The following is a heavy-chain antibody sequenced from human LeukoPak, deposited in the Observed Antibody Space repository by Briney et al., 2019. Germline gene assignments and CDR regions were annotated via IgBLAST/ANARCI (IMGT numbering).Heavy chain of an antibody. CDR3: AKAAYILTGYYHFDY. CDR1: GFTFSNYV. Sequence: GGSLRHSCAASGFTFSNYVMHWVRRAPAKGLERVAFKRYDGSNKFYADSVRGRFTISRDNSKNALYVQMNSLRAEDTALYYCAKAAYILTGYYHFDYWGQGTLVTVSS. V-gene: IGHV3-30*02. CDR2: KRYDGSNK. J-gene: IGHJ4*02. D-gene: IGHD3-9*01.